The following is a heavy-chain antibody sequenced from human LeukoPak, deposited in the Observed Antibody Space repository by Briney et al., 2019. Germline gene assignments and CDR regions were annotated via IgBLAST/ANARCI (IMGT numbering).Heavy chain of an antibody. CDR2: ISGSGGST. V-gene: IGHV3-23*01. D-gene: IGHD3-10*01. CDR1: GFTFSSYA. Sequence: PGRSLRLSCAASGFTFSSYAMSWVRQAPGKGLEWVSAISGSGGSTYYADSVKGRFTISRDNSKNTLYLQMNSLRAEDTAVYYCAKGITMVRGVILWDYFDYWGQGTPVTVSS. J-gene: IGHJ4*02. CDR3: AKGITMVRGVILWDYFDY.